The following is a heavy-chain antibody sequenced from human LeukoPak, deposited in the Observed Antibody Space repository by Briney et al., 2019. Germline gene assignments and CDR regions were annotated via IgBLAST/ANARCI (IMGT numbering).Heavy chain of an antibody. CDR3: AKPPPGTGDILTGYLSY. CDR2: ISGSGGST. J-gene: IGHJ4*02. V-gene: IGHV3-23*01. D-gene: IGHD3-9*01. CDR1: GFTFSSYA. Sequence: PGGSLRLSCAASGFTFSSYAMSWVRQAPGKGLEWVSAISGSGGSTYYADSVKGRFTISRDNSKNTLYLQMNSLRAEDTAVYYCAKPPPGTGDILTGYLSYWGQGTLVTVSS.